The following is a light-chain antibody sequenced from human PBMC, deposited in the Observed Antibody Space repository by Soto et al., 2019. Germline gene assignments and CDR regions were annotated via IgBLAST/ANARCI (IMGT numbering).Light chain of an antibody. CDR2: EGS. CDR3: CSYAGSSTFKVV. CDR1: SSDVGSYNL. J-gene: IGLJ2*01. Sequence: QSVLTQPASVSGSPGQSITISCTGTSSDVGSYNLVSWYQQHPGKAPKLMIYEGSTRPSGVSNRFSGSKSGNTASLTISGLQAEYEADYYCCSYAGSSTFKVVFGGGTKLTVL. V-gene: IGLV2-23*01.